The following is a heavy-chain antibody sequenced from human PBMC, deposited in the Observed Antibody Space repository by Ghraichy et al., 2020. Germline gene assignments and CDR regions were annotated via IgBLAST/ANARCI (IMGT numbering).Heavy chain of an antibody. CDR3: ARAYGYSYGYAIDY. CDR2: IYHSGST. J-gene: IGHJ4*02. V-gene: IGHV4-31*03. Sequence: SETLSLTCTVSGGSISSGGHYWSWIRQHPGKGLEWIGYIYHSGSTYYNPSLKSRVTISLDTSKNQFSLKLSSVTAADTAVYYCARAYGYSYGYAIDYWGQGTLVTVSS. CDR1: GGSISSGGHY. D-gene: IGHD5-18*01.